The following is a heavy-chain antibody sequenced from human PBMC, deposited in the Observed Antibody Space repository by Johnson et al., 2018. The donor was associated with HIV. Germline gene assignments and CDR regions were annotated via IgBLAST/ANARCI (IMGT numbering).Heavy chain of an antibody. CDR3: AKDGGSSWSAFDI. V-gene: IGHV3-30*18. J-gene: IGHJ3*02. Sequence: QVQLVESGGGVVQPGRSLRLSCAASGFTFSSYWMSWVRQAPGKGLEWVANIKQDGSNEYYADSVKGRFTISRDNSKNTLYLQMNTLRVEDTAVYYCAKDGGSSWSAFDIWGPGTKVSVSS. CDR1: GFTFSSYW. CDR2: IKQDGSNE. D-gene: IGHD6-13*01.